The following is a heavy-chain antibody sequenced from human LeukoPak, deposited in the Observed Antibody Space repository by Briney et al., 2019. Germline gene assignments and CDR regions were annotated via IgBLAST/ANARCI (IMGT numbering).Heavy chain of an antibody. D-gene: IGHD2-2*01. V-gene: IGHV4-39*07. CDR2: MYYSGST. Sequence: SETLSLTCTVSGGSFSSSSHYWGWVRQPPGKGLVWIGSMYYSGSTYYNASLRSRVTISVDTSRDQFSLKLSSVTAADTAVYYCARAEAQYQPQGAFDIWGQGTMVTVSS. CDR1: GGSFSSSSHY. J-gene: IGHJ3*02. CDR3: ARAEAQYQPQGAFDI.